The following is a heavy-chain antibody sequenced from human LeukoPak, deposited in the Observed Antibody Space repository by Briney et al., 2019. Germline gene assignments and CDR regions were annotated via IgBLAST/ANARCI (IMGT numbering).Heavy chain of an antibody. J-gene: IGHJ4*02. V-gene: IGHV3-74*03. CDR3: AKDIRVVTAIRLGLDY. Sequence: PGGSLRLSCAASGLTFNSYWMHWVRQVAGKGLVWVARINGDASNTTYADSVKGRFTISRDNAKNTLYLQMNSLRAEDTAVYYCAKDIRVVTAIRLGLDYWGQGTLVTVSS. CDR1: GLTFNSYW. D-gene: IGHD2-21*02. CDR2: INGDASNT.